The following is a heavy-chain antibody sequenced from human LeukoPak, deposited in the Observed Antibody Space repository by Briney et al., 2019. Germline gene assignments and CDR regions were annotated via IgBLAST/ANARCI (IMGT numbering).Heavy chain of an antibody. D-gene: IGHD4-23*01. CDR2: IYWNNDR. CDR1: WVPLPPWGVG. Sequence: SWPTLVKPTQTPTLTFTFSWVPLPPWGVGVGLVRQPPRKGLEWPAHIYWNNDRRYRPSLKSRLTITKDTSKNQVVLTMTNMDPVDTATYYCAQYPDYGGDYDAFDIWGQGTLVTVSS. CDR3: AQYPDYGGDYDAFDI. V-gene: IGHV2-5*01. J-gene: IGHJ3*02.